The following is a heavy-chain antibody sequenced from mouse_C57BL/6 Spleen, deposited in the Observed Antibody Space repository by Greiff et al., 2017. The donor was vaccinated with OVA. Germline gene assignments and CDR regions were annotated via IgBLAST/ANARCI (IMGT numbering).Heavy chain of an antibody. J-gene: IGHJ1*03. CDR2: IDPETGGT. CDR1: GYTFTDYE. CDR3: TGTRWLLRWYFDV. V-gene: IGHV1-15*01. D-gene: IGHD2-3*01. Sequence: QVQLKQSGAELVRPGASVTLSCKASGYTFTDYEMHWVKQTPVHGLEWIGAIDPETGGTAYNQKFKGKAILTADKSSSTAYMELRSLTSEDSAVYYCTGTRWLLRWYFDVWGTGTTVTVSS.